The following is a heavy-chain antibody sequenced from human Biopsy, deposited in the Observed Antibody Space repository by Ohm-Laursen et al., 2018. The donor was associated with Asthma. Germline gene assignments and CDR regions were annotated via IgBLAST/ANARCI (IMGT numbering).Heavy chain of an antibody. CDR3: ARAVDYSHYYGIDV. D-gene: IGHD3-10*01. CDR1: GYTFNSAG. Sequence: ASVKVSCKASGYTFNSAGITWVRQAPGQGLEWMGWISVYNGNTKVAQKLQDRVTMITDTSMSTAYMELRSLRSDDTSVYFCARAVDYSHYYGIDVWGQGTTVTVS. J-gene: IGHJ6*02. CDR2: ISVYNGNT. V-gene: IGHV1-18*01.